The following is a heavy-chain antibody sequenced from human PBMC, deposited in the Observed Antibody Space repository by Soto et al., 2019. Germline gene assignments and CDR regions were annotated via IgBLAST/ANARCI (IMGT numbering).Heavy chain of an antibody. CDR1: GGSFSGYY. CDR2: INHSGST. CDR3: ARSAVAGKEDDY. V-gene: IGHV4-34*01. J-gene: IGHJ4*02. Sequence: SETLSLTCAVYGGSFSGYYWSWIRQPPGKGLEWIGEINHSGSTNYNPSLKSRVTISVDTSKNQFSLKLSSVTAADTAVYYCARSAVAGKEDDYWGQGTLVTVSS. D-gene: IGHD6-19*01.